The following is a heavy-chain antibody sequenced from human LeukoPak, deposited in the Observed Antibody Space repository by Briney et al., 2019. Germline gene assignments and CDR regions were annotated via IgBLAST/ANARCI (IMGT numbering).Heavy chain of an antibody. J-gene: IGHJ5*02. CDR1: CFTFSRYS. Sequence: GGSLRLSCAASCFTFSRYSMNWVRQAPGKGLEWASSITSSSSYIYYADSVKGRFTISRDNANNSLYLQMNSLTAEATAFYYCASSRPNWFDPGGEGTLVTVAS. CDR3: ASSRPNWFDP. V-gene: IGHV3-21*01. CDR2: ITSSSSYI. D-gene: IGHD2-2*01.